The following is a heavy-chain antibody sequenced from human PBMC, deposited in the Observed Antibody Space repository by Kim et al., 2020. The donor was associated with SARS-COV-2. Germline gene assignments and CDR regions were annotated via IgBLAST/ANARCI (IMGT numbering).Heavy chain of an antibody. D-gene: IGHD5-12*01. CDR3: AKHKSGAPLDY. V-gene: IGHV3-23*01. J-gene: IGHJ4*02. Sequence: GGSLRLSCAASGFTFSSYAMSWVRQAPGKGLEWVSAMSGSGGSTYYADSVMGRFTISRDNSRNTLYLQMNSLRAEDTAVYYCAKHKSGAPLDYWGQGTLVTVSS. CDR1: GFTFSSYA. CDR2: MSGSGGST.